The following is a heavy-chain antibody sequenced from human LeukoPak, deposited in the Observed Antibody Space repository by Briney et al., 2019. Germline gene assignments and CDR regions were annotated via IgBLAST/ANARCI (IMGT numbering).Heavy chain of an antibody. J-gene: IGHJ6*04. CDR3: AKCDYVPDV. D-gene: IGHD4-17*01. Sequence: GGSLRLSCAASGFTFINYGMQWVRQTPGKGLEWVAFIRYDGTKKYYADSVKGRITISRDNTKNTLYLQMNSLRAEDTAVYYCAKCDYVPDVWGKGTTVTVSS. CDR2: IRYDGTKK. V-gene: IGHV3-30*02. CDR1: GFTFINYG.